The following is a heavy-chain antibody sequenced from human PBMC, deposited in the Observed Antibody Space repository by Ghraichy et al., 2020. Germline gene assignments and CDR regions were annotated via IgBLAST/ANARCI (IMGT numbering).Heavy chain of an antibody. V-gene: IGHV4-34*01. J-gene: IGHJ3*02. CDR3: ARVDGGTTFDAFDI. CDR1: GGSFSGYY. Sequence: SETLSLTCAVYGGSFSGYYWSWIRQPPGKGLEWIGEINHSGSTNYNPSLKSRVTISVDTSKNQFSLKLSSVTAADTAVYYCARVDGGTTFDAFDIWGQGTMVTVSS. CDR2: INHSGST. D-gene: IGHD1-1*01.